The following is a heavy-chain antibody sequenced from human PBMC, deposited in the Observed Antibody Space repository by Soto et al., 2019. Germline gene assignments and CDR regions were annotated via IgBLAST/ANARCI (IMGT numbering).Heavy chain of an antibody. D-gene: IGHD6-19*01. CDR2: ISYSGST. V-gene: IGHV4-59*01. J-gene: IGHJ4*02. CDR3: ARDGGSGWNFDY. CDR1: GGSITNYY. Sequence: PSETLSLTCTVSGGSITNYYWNWIRQPPGKGLEWIGFISYSGSTNYNPSLKSRVTISLDTSKNQFSLKLSSVTAADTAVYYCARDGGSGWNFDYWGQGTLVTVS.